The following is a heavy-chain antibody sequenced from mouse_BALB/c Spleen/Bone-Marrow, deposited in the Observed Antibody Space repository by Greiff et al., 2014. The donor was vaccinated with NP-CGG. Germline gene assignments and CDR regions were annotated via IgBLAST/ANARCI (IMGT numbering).Heavy chain of an antibody. CDR3: AIKSYEGGFAY. D-gene: IGHD2-3*01. CDR1: GYSFTGYN. Sequence: EVQLVESGPELEKPGASVKISCKASGYSFTGYNMNWVKQSNGKSLEWIGNIDPYYGNTTYNQKFKGKATLTVDKSSSTAYMQLKSLTSEDSVVYYCAIKSYEGGFAYWGQGTLVTVSA. J-gene: IGHJ3*01. V-gene: IGHV1-39*01. CDR2: IDPYYGNT.